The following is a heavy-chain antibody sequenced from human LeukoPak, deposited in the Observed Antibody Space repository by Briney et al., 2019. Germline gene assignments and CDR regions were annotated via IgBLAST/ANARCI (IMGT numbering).Heavy chain of an antibody. CDR2: ISYDGDNK. V-gene: IGHV3-30-3*01. CDR1: GXTFSSYA. CDR3: ARTEREPHYFDY. D-gene: IGHD1-1*01. J-gene: IGHJ4*02. Sequence: GGSLRLSCAASGXTFSSYAMHWVRQAPGKGLDWMAVISYDGDNKYYADSVKGRFTISRDNSKNTLYLQMNSLRAEDTAVYYCARTEREPHYFDYWGQGTLVTVSS.